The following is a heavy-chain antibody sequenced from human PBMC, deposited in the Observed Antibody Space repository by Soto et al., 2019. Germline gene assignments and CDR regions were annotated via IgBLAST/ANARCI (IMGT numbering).Heavy chain of an antibody. J-gene: IGHJ6*02. D-gene: IGHD3-10*01. CDR2: INSDGSST. V-gene: IGHV3-74*01. Sequence: GGSLRLSCAASGFPFSSYWMHLVRQSPGKGLVWVSRINSDGSSTSYADSVKGRFTISRDKAKNTLYLQMKSLRAEDTAVYYCARVPLLWSHDGMDVWGQGTTVTVSS. CDR3: ARVPLLWSHDGMDV. CDR1: GFPFSSYW.